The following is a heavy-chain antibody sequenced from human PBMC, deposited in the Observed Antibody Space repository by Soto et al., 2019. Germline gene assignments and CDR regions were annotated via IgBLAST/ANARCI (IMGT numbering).Heavy chain of an antibody. CDR3: AREYLDYGTDV. V-gene: IGHV3-30-3*01. CDR2: IPYDGGNR. CDR1: GFSFGRYA. Sequence: GGSLRLSCAASGFSFGRYAMRWVRQAPGKGLEWVASIPYDGGNRKYADSVKGRFTISRDNAKDMLYLHMSSLGPDDTSVYYCAREYLDYGTDVWGQGTSVTVSS. J-gene: IGHJ6*02.